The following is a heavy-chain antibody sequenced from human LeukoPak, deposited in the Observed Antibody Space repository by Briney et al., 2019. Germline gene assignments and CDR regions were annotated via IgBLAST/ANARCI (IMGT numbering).Heavy chain of an antibody. CDR1: GYRFTDDY. J-gene: IGHJ4*02. D-gene: IGHD3-16*01. CDR2: INPDTDFT. V-gene: IGHV1-2*02. Sequence: ASVKVSCKTSGYRFTDDYIHWVRQAPGQGLEWMGWINPDTDFTNYAPKFRGRVIMTRDTSISTAHMEVRRLTFDDTAIYYCAPTSEAYTSNWSVWGQGTLVTVSP. CDR3: APTSEAYTSNWSV.